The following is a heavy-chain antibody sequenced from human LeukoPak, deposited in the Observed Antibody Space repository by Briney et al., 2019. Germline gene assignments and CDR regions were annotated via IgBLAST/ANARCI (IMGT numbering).Heavy chain of an antibody. Sequence: GGSLRLSCAASGFTFSSYTMNWVRQAPGKGLEWVSSISSSSSYIYYADSVKGRFTISRDNSKNTLYLQMNSLRAEDTAVYYCARDHVGEYSYGWNFDYWGQGTLVTVSS. CDR1: GFTFSSYT. J-gene: IGHJ4*02. D-gene: IGHD5-18*01. V-gene: IGHV3-21*01. CDR2: ISSSSSYI. CDR3: ARDHVGEYSYGWNFDY.